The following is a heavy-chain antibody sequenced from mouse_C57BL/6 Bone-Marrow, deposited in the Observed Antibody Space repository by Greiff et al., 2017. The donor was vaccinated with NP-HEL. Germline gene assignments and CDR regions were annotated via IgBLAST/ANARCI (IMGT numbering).Heavy chain of an antibody. CDR3: AREDQTLGFAY. Sequence: QVQLQQPGAELVKPGASVKLSCKASGYTFTSYWMQWVNQRPGQGLEWIGEIDPSDSYNNYNQKFKGKATLTVDTSSSTAYMQLSSLTSEDSAVYYCAREDQTLGFAYWGQGTLVTVSA. V-gene: IGHV1-50*01. CDR2: IDPSDSYN. J-gene: IGHJ3*01. CDR1: GYTFTSYW.